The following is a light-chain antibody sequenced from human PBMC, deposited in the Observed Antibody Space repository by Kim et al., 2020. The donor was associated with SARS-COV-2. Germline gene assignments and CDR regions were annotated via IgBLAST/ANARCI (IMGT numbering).Light chain of an antibody. CDR2: FDS. Sequence: SYELTQPPSVSVAPGKTARITCGGNNIGSYSVHWYQQRPGQAPVLVIYFDSDRPSGIPERFSGSTSGNTATLTISRVEAGDEADYYCQVWDSISDHWVFGGGTQLTVL. V-gene: IGLV3-21*04. J-gene: IGLJ3*02. CDR3: QVWDSISDHWV. CDR1: NIGSYS.